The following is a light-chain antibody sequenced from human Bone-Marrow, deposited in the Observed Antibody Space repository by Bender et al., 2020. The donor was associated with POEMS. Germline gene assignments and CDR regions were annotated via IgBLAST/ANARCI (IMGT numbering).Light chain of an antibody. CDR2: SNT. CDR3: QSYDNGLSGV. J-gene: IGLJ1*01. Sequence: QSVLTQPPSVSGAPGQRVNISCTGTSFNIGAGYAVHWYQQVPGAAPRLLISSNTNRPSGVPDRFSASQSGTSASLAITGLQADDEADYYCQSYDNGLSGVFGTGTKVTVL. CDR1: SFNIGAGYA. V-gene: IGLV1-40*01.